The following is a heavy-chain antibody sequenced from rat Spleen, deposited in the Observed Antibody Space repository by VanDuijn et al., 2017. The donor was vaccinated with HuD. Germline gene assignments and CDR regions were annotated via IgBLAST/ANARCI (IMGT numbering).Heavy chain of an antibody. Sequence: EVQLVESGGGLVQPGRSLKLSCAASGFTFSSFAMAWVRQTPKKGLEWVAAITSGGSNAYYPDSVKGRFTISRDNAQNTLYLQMNSLKSEDTATYYCARENYYSGDYWGQGVMVTVSS. CDR2: ITSGGSNA. V-gene: IGHV5S13*01. D-gene: IGHD1-1*01. J-gene: IGHJ2*01. CDR3: ARENYYSGDY. CDR1: GFTFSSFA.